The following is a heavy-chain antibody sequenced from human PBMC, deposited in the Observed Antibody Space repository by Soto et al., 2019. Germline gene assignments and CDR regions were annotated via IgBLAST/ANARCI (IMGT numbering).Heavy chain of an antibody. D-gene: IGHD1-26*01. V-gene: IGHV4-31*03. CDR3: ARSRLWEQHFDS. CDR2: IYYSGSI. Sequence: SETLSLTCTVSGGCLTREGYYWSWIRQLPGKGLEWIGYIYYSGSIFYNPFLKSRASISAHSSKRQFSLKLTSVTAADTAVYYCARSRLWEQHFDSWGQGTLVTVSS. CDR1: GGCLTREGYY. J-gene: IGHJ4*02.